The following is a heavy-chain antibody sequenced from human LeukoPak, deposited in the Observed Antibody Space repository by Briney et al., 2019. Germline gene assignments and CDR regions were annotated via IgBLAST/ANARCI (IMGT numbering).Heavy chain of an antibody. V-gene: IGHV5-51*01. CDR1: GYSFTTHW. CDR2: IYPDDSDT. D-gene: IGHD1-26*01. Sequence: KPGESLKISCKASGYSFTTHWIGWVRQMPGKGLAWMGIIYPDDSDTKYSPSFQGQVTISADKSISTAFLQWSSLKASDTAMYYCASATGSYSYFDYWGQGTLVTVSS. J-gene: IGHJ4*02. CDR3: ASATGSYSYFDY.